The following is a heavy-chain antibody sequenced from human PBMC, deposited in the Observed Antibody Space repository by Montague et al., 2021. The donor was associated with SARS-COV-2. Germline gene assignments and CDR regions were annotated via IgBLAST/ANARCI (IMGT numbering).Heavy chain of an antibody. J-gene: IGHJ3*02. CDR1: GFSTGSGDY. V-gene: IGHV4-38-2*02. Sequence: SETLSLTCTVSGFSTGSGDYWGWIRQPPGKGLEWIGSIYHSGTTXXNPXXXSRLTMSIDTSTNQFSLRLTSVTAADTAVFFCVREKAGGLRNVFDIWGQGTTVTVSS. CDR3: VREKAGGLRNVFDI. CDR2: IYHSGTT.